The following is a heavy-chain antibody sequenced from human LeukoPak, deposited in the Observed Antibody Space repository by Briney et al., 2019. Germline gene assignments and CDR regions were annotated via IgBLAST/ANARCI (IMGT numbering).Heavy chain of an antibody. D-gene: IGHD1-7*01. CDR1: GYTFTGYY. J-gene: IGHJ6*02. Sequence: SVEVSCKASGYTFTGYYMHWVRQAPGQGLEWMGGIIPIFGTANYAQKFQGRVTITADESTSTAYMELSSLRSEDTAVYYCAVTGTTSEASYYYYYGMDVWGQGTTVTVSS. V-gene: IGHV1-69*13. CDR3: AVTGTTSEASYYYYYGMDV. CDR2: IIPIFGTA.